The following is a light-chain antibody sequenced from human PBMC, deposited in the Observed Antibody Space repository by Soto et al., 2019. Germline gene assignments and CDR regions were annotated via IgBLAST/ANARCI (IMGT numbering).Light chain of an antibody. CDR3: LLSYGGAQV. CDR1: TGVVTSGHY. V-gene: IGLV7-46*01. J-gene: IGLJ1*01. Sequence: QTVVTQEPSLTVSPGGTVTLTCGSSTGVVTSGHYPYWFQQKPGQAPRTLIFDTTNRHSWTPARFSAYLLGGKAALTLSGAQPEDEAEYYCLLSYGGAQVFRTGTKVTVL. CDR2: DTT.